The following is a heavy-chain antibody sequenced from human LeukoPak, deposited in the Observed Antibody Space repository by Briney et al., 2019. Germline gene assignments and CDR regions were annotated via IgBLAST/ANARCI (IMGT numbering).Heavy chain of an antibody. V-gene: IGHV3-21*01. CDR3: ARDYRAFYSASSGFEGGFDI. CDR1: ACTLSRYT. D-gene: IGHD3-22*01. Sequence: GWPVKVSCPASACTLSRYTLHWVRPAPGRGRKWVSTINSTSIYIYYADSVKGRFTISRDNTKNSLYLQMNSLRAEDTALYYCARDYRAFYSASSGFEGGFDIWGQGTSITVSS. J-gene: IGHJ3*02. CDR2: INSTSIYI.